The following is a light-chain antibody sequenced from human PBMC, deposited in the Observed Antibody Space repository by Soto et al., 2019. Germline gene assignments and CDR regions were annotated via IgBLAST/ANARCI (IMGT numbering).Light chain of an antibody. V-gene: IGKV1-12*01. J-gene: IGKJ4*01. CDR1: QDVISW. CDR2: AAS. CDR3: QQTNSFPLT. Sequence: DIHMTQSPSSVSASVGDRVTIACRASQDVISWLAWYQQKPGKAPKYLISAASSLQSGVPSRFSGSGSGTDFTLTITNLQPEDFATYYCQQTNSFPLTFGGGTKVHIK.